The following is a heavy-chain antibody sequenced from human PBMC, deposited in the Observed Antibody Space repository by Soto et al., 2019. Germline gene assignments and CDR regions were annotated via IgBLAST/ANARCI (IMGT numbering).Heavy chain of an antibody. Sequence: EVQLVESGGGLVQPGGSLDLSCATSGFDFSGSAMHRVRQASGRGLEWLGRIRTKPNSYATIYAASVKDRFTISRDDSKKMVYLHMSGLKTEDTAVYYCARPISSGWFDPWGQGTLVSVTS. CDR2: IRTKPNSYAT. J-gene: IGHJ5*02. V-gene: IGHV3-73*01. CDR3: ARPISSGWFDP. D-gene: IGHD6-19*01. CDR1: GFDFSGSA.